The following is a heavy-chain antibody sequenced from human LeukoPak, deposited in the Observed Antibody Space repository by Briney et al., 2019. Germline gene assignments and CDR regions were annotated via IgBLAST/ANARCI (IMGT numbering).Heavy chain of an antibody. J-gene: IGHJ6*03. V-gene: IGHV3-7*01. CDR3: ARVIHAYYDFWSGYYTGYYYYYYMDV. CDR2: IKQEGSEK. Sequence: GGSLRLSCAASGFTFSSYWMSSVRQAPGEGLGWVAKIKQEGSEKYYVESVKGRFTISRDNAKNSLYLQKNSLRAEDTAVYYCARVIHAYYDFWSGYYTGYYYYYYMDVWGKGTTVTVSS. CDR1: GFTFSSYW. D-gene: IGHD3-3*01.